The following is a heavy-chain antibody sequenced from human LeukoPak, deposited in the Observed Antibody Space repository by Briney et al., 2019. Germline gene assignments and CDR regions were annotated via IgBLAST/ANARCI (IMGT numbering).Heavy chain of an antibody. CDR3: ARDLYYYDSSGHYFDY. CDR2: IYYSGST. D-gene: IGHD3-22*01. V-gene: IGHV4-59*01. Sequence: SETLSLTCTVSGGSISSYYWSWIRQPPGKGLEWIGYIYYSGSTNYNPSLKSRVTISVDTSKNQFSLKLSSVTAADTAVYYCARDLYYYDSSGHYFDYWGQGTLVTVSS. CDR1: GGSISSYY. J-gene: IGHJ4*02.